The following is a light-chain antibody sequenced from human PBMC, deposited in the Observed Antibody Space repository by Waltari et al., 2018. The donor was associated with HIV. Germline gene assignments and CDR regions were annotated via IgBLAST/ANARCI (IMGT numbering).Light chain of an antibody. V-gene: IGLV2-8*01. Sequence: QSALTQPPSASGSPGQSVTISCTGKASDVGAYNYVSWYQQHPGKPPKLIMYEVFTRPSGVPDRFSGSKSGNTASLTVSGLRAEDEANYYCASYAGRNTLVFGGGTKLTVL. J-gene: IGLJ2*01. CDR2: EVF. CDR1: ASDVGAYNY. CDR3: ASYAGRNTLV.